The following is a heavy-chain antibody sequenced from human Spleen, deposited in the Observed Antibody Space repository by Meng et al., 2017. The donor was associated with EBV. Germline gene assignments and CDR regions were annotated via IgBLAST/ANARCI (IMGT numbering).Heavy chain of an antibody. V-gene: IGHV4-34*01. J-gene: IGHJ4*02. D-gene: IGHD3-10*01. Sequence: VRRKQGGGGLLKPSGAPSLTCAVYGGFFSGYYWSWIRQPPGKGLEWIGEINHSGSTNYNPSLKSRVTISVDTSKNQFSLKLSSVTAADTAVYYCARIMRFGARSFDYWGQGTLVTVSS. CDR3: ARIMRFGARSFDY. CDR2: INHSGST. CDR1: GGFFSGYY.